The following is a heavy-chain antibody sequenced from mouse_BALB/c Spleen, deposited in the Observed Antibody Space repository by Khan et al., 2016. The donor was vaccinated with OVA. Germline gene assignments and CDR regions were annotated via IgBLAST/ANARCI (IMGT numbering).Heavy chain of an antibody. Sequence: EVQLKQSGPELVKPGASVKISYKASGYSFTGYFMNWVMQSHGKSLEWIGRINPHIGETFYNQKFKGKATLTVDESSSTAHMELRSLASEDSAVYYCARIYRSDFDYWGQGTTLTVSS. CDR1: GYSFTGYF. CDR2: INPHIGET. D-gene: IGHD1-1*01. V-gene: IGHV1-20*02. J-gene: IGHJ2*01. CDR3: ARIYRSDFDY.